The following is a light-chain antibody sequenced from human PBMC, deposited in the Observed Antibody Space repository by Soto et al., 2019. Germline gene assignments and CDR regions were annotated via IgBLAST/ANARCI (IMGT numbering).Light chain of an antibody. CDR1: HIVSSSY. CDR3: QQYGSSRWT. V-gene: IGKV3-20*01. Sequence: EIVLTQSPGTLSLSPGERATLSCRASHIVSSSYLAWYQQNLGQAPRLLIYGASSRAPGIPDRFGGSGSGTDFTLTISRLEPEDFAVYYCQQYGSSRWTFGQGTKVDIK. J-gene: IGKJ1*01. CDR2: GAS.